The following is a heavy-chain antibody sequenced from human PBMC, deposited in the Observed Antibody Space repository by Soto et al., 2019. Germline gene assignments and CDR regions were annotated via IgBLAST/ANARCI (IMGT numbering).Heavy chain of an antibody. Sequence: GGSLRLSCAASGFTVSSNYMSWVRQAPGKGLEWVSVIYSGGSTYYADSVKGRFTISRDNPKNTLYLQMNSLRAEDTAVYYCARESYSSGWYKDYWGQGTLVTVSS. CDR3: ARESYSSGWYKDY. CDR2: IYSGGST. D-gene: IGHD6-19*01. J-gene: IGHJ4*02. V-gene: IGHV3-53*01. CDR1: GFTVSSNY.